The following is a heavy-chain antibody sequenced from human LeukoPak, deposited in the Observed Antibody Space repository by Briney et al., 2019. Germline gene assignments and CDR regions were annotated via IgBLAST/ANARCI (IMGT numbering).Heavy chain of an antibody. CDR3: AGEDTAMVAFDY. V-gene: IGHV4-38-2*02. CDR1: GYSISSGYY. Sequence: SETLSLTCTVSGYSISSGYYWGWIRQPPGKGLEWIGSIYHSGSTYYNPSLKSRVTISVDTSKNQFSLKLSSVTAADTAVYYCAGEDTAMVAFDYWGQGTLVTVSS. D-gene: IGHD5-18*01. J-gene: IGHJ4*02. CDR2: IYHSGST.